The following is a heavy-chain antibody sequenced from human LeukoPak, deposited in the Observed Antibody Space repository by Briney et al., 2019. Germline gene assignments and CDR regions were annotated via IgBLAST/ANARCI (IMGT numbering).Heavy chain of an antibody. CDR2: IIPIFGTA. Sequence: SVKVSCKASGGTFSSYAISWVRQAPGQGLEWMGGIIPIFGTANYAQKFQGRVTTTADESTSTAYMELSSLRSEDTAVYYCARDYYDSSGPDDDAFDIWGQGTMVTVSS. J-gene: IGHJ3*02. CDR3: ARDYYDSSGPDDDAFDI. CDR1: GGTFSSYA. V-gene: IGHV1-69*13. D-gene: IGHD3-22*01.